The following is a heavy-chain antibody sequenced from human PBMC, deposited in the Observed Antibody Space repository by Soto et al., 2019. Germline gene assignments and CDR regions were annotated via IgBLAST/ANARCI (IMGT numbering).Heavy chain of an antibody. D-gene: IGHD6-13*01. CDR1: GYALTGDY. CDR3: AKDRGRATAGEYYYYGMDV. V-gene: IGHV1-46*01. CDR2: INPSGGST. Sequence: VSLKLARKASGYALTGDYVDCGSHDPGQGLDWMGIINPSGGSTDYAQRFQGRVAMTSDASTSTVYMELSSLRSEETAVYYCAKDRGRATAGEYYYYGMDVWGQGTTVTVSS. J-gene: IGHJ6*02.